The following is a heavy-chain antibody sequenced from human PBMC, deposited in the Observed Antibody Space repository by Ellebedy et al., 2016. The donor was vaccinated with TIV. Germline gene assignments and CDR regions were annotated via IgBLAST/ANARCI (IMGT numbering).Heavy chain of an antibody. Sequence: GGSLRLXXAASGFTFSSYWMHWVRQAPGKGLVWVSRINSDGSSTSYADSVKGRFTISRDNAKNTLYLQMNSLRAEDTAVYYCWGLSGDYYYYGMDVWGQGTTVTVSS. CDR2: INSDGSST. V-gene: IGHV3-74*01. CDR3: WGLSGDYYYYGMDV. J-gene: IGHJ6*02. D-gene: IGHD3-10*01. CDR1: GFTFSSYW.